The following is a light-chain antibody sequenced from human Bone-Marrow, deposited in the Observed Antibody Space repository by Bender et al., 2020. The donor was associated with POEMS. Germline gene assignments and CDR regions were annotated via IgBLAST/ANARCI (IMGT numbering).Light chain of an antibody. Sequence: QTVVTQEPSLTVSPGGTVTLTCASSTGAVTSDYYATCFQQRPGQAPRSLIYTTPNRHSWTPARFSGSLLGDKAALTLSGVQPEDEADYYCLLYHGDSQLGVFGGGTRLTVL. CDR2: TTP. V-gene: IGLV7-43*01. CDR1: TGAVTSDYY. CDR3: LLYHGDSQLGV. J-gene: IGLJ3*02.